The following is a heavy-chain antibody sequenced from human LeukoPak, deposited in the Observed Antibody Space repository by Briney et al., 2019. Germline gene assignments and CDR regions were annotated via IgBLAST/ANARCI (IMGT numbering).Heavy chain of an antibody. CDR2: FSGTSTN. CDR3: AKFGRAVTTSNDY. D-gene: IGHD3-10*01. Sequence: PGWSLRLSCAASGFTFSSYAMSWVRQAPGKGLEWVSTFSGTSTNSYADAMKGRVTISRDNSKNTLYLQMNSLRAEDTAVYYCAKFGRAVTTSNDYWGQGTLVTVSS. J-gene: IGHJ4*02. CDR1: GFTFSSYA. V-gene: IGHV3-23*01.